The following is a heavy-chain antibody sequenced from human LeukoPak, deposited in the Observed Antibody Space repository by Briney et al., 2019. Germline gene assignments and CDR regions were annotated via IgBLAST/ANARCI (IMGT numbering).Heavy chain of an antibody. CDR1: GFTVSSDY. CDR3: AREISRTGAFDI. D-gene: IGHD3-3*02. CDR2: IYSGGST. J-gene: IGHJ3*02. Sequence: GGSLRLSCAASGFTVSSDYMSWVRQAPGKGLEWVSVIYSGGSTYYADSVKGRFTISRDNSKNTLYLQMNSLRAEDTAVYYCAREISRTGAFDIWGQGTMVTVSS. V-gene: IGHV3-53*05.